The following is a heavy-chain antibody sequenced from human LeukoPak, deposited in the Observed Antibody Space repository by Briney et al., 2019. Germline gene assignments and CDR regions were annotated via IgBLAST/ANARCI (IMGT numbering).Heavy chain of an antibody. V-gene: IGHV1-2*02. CDR1: GYTFTAQY. CDR3: ASYPRSIPTPPFDY. D-gene: IGHD2-21*01. J-gene: IGHJ4*02. CDR2: INPNNGDT. Sequence: GASVKVSCKASGYTFTAQYMHWVRQAPGQGLEWMGWINPNNGDTKYAQSFLGRVTMTRDTSTTTAYMELSSLRSDDTAVYFCASYPRSIPTPPFDYWGQGTPVTASS.